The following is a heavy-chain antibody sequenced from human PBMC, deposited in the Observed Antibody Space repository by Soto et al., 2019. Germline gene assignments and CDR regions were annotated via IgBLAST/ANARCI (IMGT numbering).Heavy chain of an antibody. CDR3: ARVGIRRYYYDSSGYRQPYNWFDP. D-gene: IGHD3-22*01. CDR1: GGSFSGYY. J-gene: IGHJ5*02. V-gene: IGHV4-34*01. Sequence: PSETLSLTCAVYGGSFSGYYWSWIRQPPGKGLEWIGEINHSGSTNYNPSLKSRVTISVDTSKNQFSLKLSSVTAADTAVYYCARVGIRRYYYDSSGYRQPYNWFDPWGQGTLVTSPQ. CDR2: INHSGST.